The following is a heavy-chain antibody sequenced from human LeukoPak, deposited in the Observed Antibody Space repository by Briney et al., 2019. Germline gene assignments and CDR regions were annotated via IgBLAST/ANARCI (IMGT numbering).Heavy chain of an antibody. CDR3: ARGGMAATWIQLWKDAFDI. Sequence: ASVKVSCKASGYTFTSYDINWVRQATGQGLEWMGWMNPNSGNTGYARKFQGRVTMTRNTSISTAYMELSSLRSEDTAVYYCARGGMAATWIQLWKDAFDIWGQGTMVTVSS. CDR2: MNPNSGNT. CDR1: GYTFTSYD. J-gene: IGHJ3*02. D-gene: IGHD5-18*01. V-gene: IGHV1-8*01.